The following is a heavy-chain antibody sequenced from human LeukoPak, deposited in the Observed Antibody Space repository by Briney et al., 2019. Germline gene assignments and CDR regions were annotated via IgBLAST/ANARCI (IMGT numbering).Heavy chain of an antibody. V-gene: IGHV3-30*02. J-gene: IGHJ4*02. D-gene: IGHD3-10*01. CDR2: IWYGGSNK. CDR3: AKDIASYGSGSYDY. CDR1: GFTFSSYG. Sequence: GGSLRLSCAASGFTFSSYGMHWVRQAPGKGLEWVAVIWYGGSNKYYADSVKGRFTISRDNSKNTLYLQMNSLRAEDTAVYYCAKDIASYGSGSYDYWGQGTLVTVSS.